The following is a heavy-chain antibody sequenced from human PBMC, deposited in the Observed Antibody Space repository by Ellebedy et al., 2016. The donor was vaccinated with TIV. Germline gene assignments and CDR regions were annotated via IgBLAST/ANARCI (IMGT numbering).Heavy chain of an antibody. V-gene: IGHV1-46*01. J-gene: IGHJ3*02. CDR1: GYTFTSYY. CDR2: INPSGGST. CDR3: ARSGAGAIWVYDAFDI. Sequence: ASVKVSCKASGYTFTSYYMHWVRQAPGQGLEWMGIINPSGGSTSYAQKFQGRVTMTRDTSTSTVYMELSRLRSDDTAVYYCARSGAGAIWVYDAFDIWGQGTMVTVSS. D-gene: IGHD1-26*01.